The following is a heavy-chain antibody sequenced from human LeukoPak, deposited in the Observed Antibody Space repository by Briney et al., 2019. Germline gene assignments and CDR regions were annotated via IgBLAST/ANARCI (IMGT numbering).Heavy chain of an antibody. J-gene: IGHJ3*02. CDR2: MYYSGST. CDR3: ARRPPALGAFDI. CDR1: GDSISSTSYY. V-gene: IGHV4-39*01. Sequence: SETLSLTCTVSGDSISSTSYYWGWIRQPPGKGLEWIGSMYYSGSTYCNPSLKSRVTISVDTSKNQLSLKLSSVTAADTAIYYCARRPPALGAFDIWGHGTMVTVSS.